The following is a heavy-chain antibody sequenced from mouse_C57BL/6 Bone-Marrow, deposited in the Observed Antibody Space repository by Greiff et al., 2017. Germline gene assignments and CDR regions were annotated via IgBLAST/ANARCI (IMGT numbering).Heavy chain of an antibody. CDR3: ARHPSILPHFDY. Sequence: EVKLMESGGDLVKPGGSLKLSCAASGFTFSSYGMSWVRQTPDKRLEWVATISSGGSYTYYPDSVKGRFTISRDNAKNTLYLQMSSLKSEDTAMYYCARHPSILPHFDYWGQGTTLTVSS. CDR2: ISSGGSYT. V-gene: IGHV5-6*01. J-gene: IGHJ2*01. D-gene: IGHD5-5*01. CDR1: GFTFSSYG.